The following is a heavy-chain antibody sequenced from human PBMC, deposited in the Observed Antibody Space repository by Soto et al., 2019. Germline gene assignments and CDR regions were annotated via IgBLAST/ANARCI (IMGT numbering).Heavy chain of an antibody. Sequence: PSETLSLTCAVYGGSFSGYYWSWIRQPPGKGLEWIGEINHSGSTNYNPSLKSRVTISVDTSKNQFSLKLSSVTAADTAVYYCARKGVLEWSKGWFDPWGQGTLVTVSS. J-gene: IGHJ5*02. CDR1: GGSFSGYY. V-gene: IGHV4-34*01. D-gene: IGHD3-3*01. CDR2: INHSGST. CDR3: ARKGVLEWSKGWFDP.